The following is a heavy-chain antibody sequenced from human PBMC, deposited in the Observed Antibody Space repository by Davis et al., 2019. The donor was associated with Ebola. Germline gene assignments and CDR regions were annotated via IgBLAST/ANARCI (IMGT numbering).Heavy chain of an antibody. D-gene: IGHD2-8*02. Sequence: GGSLRLSCAASGFTFSSYSMNWVRQAPGKGLEWVSSISTSSSYIYYADSVKGRLTISRDNAKNSLYLQMNSLRADDTAVYYCARWWTEGYMDVWGKGTTVTVSS. CDR2: ISTSSSYI. V-gene: IGHV3-21*01. CDR3: ARWWTEGYMDV. CDR1: GFTFSSYS. J-gene: IGHJ6*03.